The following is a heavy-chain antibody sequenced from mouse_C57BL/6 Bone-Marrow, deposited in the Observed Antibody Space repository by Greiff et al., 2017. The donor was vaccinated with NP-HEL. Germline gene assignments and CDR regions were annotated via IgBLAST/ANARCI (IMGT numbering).Heavy chain of an antibody. J-gene: IGHJ1*03. CDR3: ARPLLLTSWYFDV. Sequence: VQLQQPGAELVMPGASVKLSCKASGYTFTSYWMHWVKQRPGQGLEWIGEIDPSDSYTNYNQKFKGKSTLTVDKSSSTAYMQLSSLTSEDSAVYYCARPLLLTSWYFDVWGTGTTVTVSS. CDR1: GYTFTSYW. V-gene: IGHV1-69*01. D-gene: IGHD1-1*01. CDR2: IDPSDSYT.